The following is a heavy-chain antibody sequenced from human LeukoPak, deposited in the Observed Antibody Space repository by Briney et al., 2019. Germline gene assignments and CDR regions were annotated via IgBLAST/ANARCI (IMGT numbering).Heavy chain of an antibody. V-gene: IGHV3-23*01. D-gene: IGHD3-10*01. CDR1: GFTFSSYA. Sequence: PGGSLRLSCAASGFTFSSYAMSWVRQAPGKGLEWVSAISGSGGSTYYADSVKGRFTISRDNSKNTLYLQMNSLRAEDTAVYYCAKVLPPMVRGPCYFDYWGQETLVTVSS. J-gene: IGHJ4*02. CDR2: ISGSGGST. CDR3: AKVLPPMVRGPCYFDY.